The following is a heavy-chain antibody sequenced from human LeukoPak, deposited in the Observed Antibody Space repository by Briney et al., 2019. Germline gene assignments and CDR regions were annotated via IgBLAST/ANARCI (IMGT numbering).Heavy chain of an antibody. CDR1: GFTFISYA. J-gene: IGHJ4*02. D-gene: IGHD6-13*01. V-gene: IGHV3-30*04. CDR3: ARARGTYSSSWYFDY. Sequence: GGSLRLSCAGSGFTFISYAMQWVRQAPGRGREWVAVISYDGSNKYYTDSVKGRFTISRDNSKNTLYLQMNSLRAEDTAVYYCARARGTYSSSWYFDYWGQGTLVTVSS. CDR2: ISYDGSNK.